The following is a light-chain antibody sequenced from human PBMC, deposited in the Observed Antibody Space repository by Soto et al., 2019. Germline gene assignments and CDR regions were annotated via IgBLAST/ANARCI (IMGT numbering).Light chain of an antibody. Sequence: VVKISAGTVSLYTKEKAKLTCRASQSVNSDYLAWFQQKPGQAPRLLIYGASTRTTGIPDRFSGSGSGTDFTLTIGRLDPGDFAVHYCQPGPIFPPIRFGHRTLLDI. V-gene: IGKV3-20*01. CDR2: GAS. CDR3: QPGPIFPPIR. J-gene: IGKJ5*01. CDR1: QSVNSDY.